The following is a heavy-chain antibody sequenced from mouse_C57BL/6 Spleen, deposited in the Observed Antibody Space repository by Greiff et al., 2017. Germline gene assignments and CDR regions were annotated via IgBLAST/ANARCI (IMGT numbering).Heavy chain of an antibody. CDR2: IYPGDGDT. V-gene: IGHV1-80*01. CDR3: ARGGYGSSYGY. CDR1: GYAFSSYW. D-gene: IGHD1-1*01. Sequence: QVQLQQSGAELVKPGASVKISCKASGYAFSSYWMNWVKPRPGKGLEWIGQIYPGDGDTNYNGKFKGKATLTADKSSSTAYMQLSSLTSEDSAVYFCARGGYGSSYGYWGQGTTLTVSS. J-gene: IGHJ2*01.